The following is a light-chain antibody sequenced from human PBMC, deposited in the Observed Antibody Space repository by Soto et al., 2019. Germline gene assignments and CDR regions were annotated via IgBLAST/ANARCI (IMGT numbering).Light chain of an antibody. J-gene: IGLJ7*01. CDR3: CAYTNSATLV. CDR2: EGN. CDR1: SSDVGSYDL. Sequence: QSVLTQPASVSGSPGQSITISCIGTSSDVGSYDLVSWYQQYPGKAPKLMIYEGNKRPSGVSYRFSGSKSGNTASLTIFGLQAEDEADYYCCAYTNSATLVFGGGTQLTVL. V-gene: IGLV2-23*01.